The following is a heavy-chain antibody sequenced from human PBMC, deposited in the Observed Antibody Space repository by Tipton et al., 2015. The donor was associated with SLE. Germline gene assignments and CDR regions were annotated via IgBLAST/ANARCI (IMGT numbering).Heavy chain of an antibody. CDR1: GGSISSYY. D-gene: IGHD2-15*01. Sequence: TLSLTCTVSGGSISSYYWSWIRQPPGKGLEWIGCIYTSGSTNYNPSPKSRVTISVDTSKNQFSLKLSSVTAADTAVYYCARGRPVVVVAADAFDIWGQGTMVTVSS. CDR3: ARGRPVVVVAADAFDI. J-gene: IGHJ3*02. CDR2: IYTSGST. V-gene: IGHV4-4*08.